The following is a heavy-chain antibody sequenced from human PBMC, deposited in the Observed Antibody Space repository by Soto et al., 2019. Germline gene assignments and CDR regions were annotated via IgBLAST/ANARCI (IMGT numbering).Heavy chain of an antibody. Sequence: PGGSLRLSCAASGFTFNNYAMSWVRQAPGKGLEWVSSICVSGGATYYRDSVKGRFTISRDNSKNTLYLQMNSLTAEDTAAYYCAKSSIGSCYWQVDSWGHGT. CDR1: GFTFNNYA. V-gene: IGHV3-23*01. J-gene: IGHJ5*01. CDR3: AKSSIGSCYWQVDS. CDR2: ICVSGGAT. D-gene: IGHD2-15*01.